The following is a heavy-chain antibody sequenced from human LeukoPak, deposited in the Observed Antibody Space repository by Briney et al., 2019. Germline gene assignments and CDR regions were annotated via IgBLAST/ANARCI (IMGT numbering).Heavy chain of an antibody. V-gene: IGHV1-18*01. CDR1: GYTFTSYG. D-gene: IGHD3-9*01. J-gene: IGHJ3*02. CDR2: ISAYNGNT. Sequence: ASVKVSCKASGYTFTSYGISWVRQAPGQGLEWMGWISAYNGNTNYAQKLQGRVTMTTDTSTSTAYMELRSLRSDDTAVYYCARDGYYDILTGWGTAFDIWGQGTMVTVSS. CDR3: ARDGYYDILTGWGTAFDI.